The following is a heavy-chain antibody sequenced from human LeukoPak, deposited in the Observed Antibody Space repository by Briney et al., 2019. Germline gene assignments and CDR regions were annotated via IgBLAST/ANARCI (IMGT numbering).Heavy chain of an antibody. CDR2: IGSSSPYI. V-gene: IGHV3-21*04. D-gene: IGHD6-19*01. J-gene: IGHJ5*01. CDR3: AKPISGGLAVTADWFHP. CDR1: GFTFSSYS. Sequence: GGSLRLSCAASGFTFSSYSMNWVRQAPGKGLEWVSSIGSSSPYIYYADSLKGRFIISRDNSKNSLFLQLNTLRADDTATYYCAKPISGGLAVTADWFHPWGQGTLVVVSS.